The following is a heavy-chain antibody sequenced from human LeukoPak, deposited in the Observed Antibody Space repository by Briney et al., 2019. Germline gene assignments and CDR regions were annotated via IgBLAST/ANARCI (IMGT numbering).Heavy chain of an antibody. CDR1: GFTFDDYA. CDR2: ITWNSDNI. D-gene: IGHD3-16*01. CDR3: AKGGGGRLIYYYYMDV. V-gene: IGHV3-9*03. J-gene: IGHJ6*03. Sequence: GRSLRLSCAASGFTFDDYAMHWVRQAPGKGLEWVSGITWNSDNIEYADSVKGRFTISRDNAKNSLYLQMNSLRAEDMALYYCAKGGGGRLIYYYYMDVWGKGTTVTISS.